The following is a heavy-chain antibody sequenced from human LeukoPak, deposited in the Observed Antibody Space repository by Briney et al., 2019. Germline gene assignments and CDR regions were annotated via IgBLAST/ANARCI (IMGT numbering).Heavy chain of an antibody. CDR2: MNPNSGNT. J-gene: IGHJ6*03. Sequence: GASVKVSCKASGYTFTSYDINWVRQATGQGLEWMGWMNPNSGNTGYAQKFQGRVTMTRNTSISTAYMELSSLRSEDTAVYYCARVSDYDILTGNYTNYMDVWGKGTTVTVSS. V-gene: IGHV1-8*01. CDR1: GYTFTSYD. CDR3: ARVSDYDILTGNYTNYMDV. D-gene: IGHD3-9*01.